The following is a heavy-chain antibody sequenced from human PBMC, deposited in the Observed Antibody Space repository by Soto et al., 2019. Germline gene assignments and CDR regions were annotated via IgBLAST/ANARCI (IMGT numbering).Heavy chain of an antibody. CDR2: IIPIFGTA. CDR3: AREIAVAGGKGY. J-gene: IGHJ4*02. CDR1: GGTFSSYA. Sequence: SVKVSCKASGGTFSSYAISWVRQAPGQGLEWMGGIIPIFGTANYAQKFQGRVTITADESTSTAYMELSSLRSEDTAVYYCAREIAVAGGKGYWGQGTLVTVSS. D-gene: IGHD6-19*01. V-gene: IGHV1-69*13.